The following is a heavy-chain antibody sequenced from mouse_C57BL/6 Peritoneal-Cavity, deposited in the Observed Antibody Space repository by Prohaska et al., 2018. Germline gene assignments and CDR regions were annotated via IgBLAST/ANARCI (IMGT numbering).Heavy chain of an antibody. CDR2: INPDSSTI. J-gene: IGHJ2*01. CDR3: ARTLPESFDY. V-gene: IGHV4-1*01. CDR1: GIEFSRYL. Sequence: EVKLLQSGGGLVQPGGSLKLSCAASGIEFSRYLMSWVRRDPGKGIEWIGEINPDSSTINYAPSLKDKFIISRDNAKDTLYLQMGKVKSEDTALYYCARTLPESFDYWSQGTTLTVSS. D-gene: IGHD1-1*01.